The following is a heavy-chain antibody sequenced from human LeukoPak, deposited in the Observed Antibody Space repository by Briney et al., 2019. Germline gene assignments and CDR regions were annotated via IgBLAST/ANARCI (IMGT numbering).Heavy chain of an antibody. CDR2: VYHSVST. J-gene: IGHJ3*02. V-gene: IGHV4-4*02. D-gene: IGHD2-21*02. Sequence: SETLSLTCAVSGGSISSSYWWSWVRQPPGQGLEWIGEVYHSVSTNYYPSLKSRVTISIEKSKNQFSLKLSSVTAADTAVYYCAGAYCGGDCYSGRAFDIWGQGTMVTVSS. CDR1: GGSISSSYW. CDR3: AGAYCGGDCYSGRAFDI.